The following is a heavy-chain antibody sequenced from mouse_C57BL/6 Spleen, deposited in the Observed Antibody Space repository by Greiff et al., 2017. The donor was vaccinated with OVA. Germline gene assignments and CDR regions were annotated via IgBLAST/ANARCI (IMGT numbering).Heavy chain of an antibody. V-gene: IGHV10-1*01. CDR3: VRHGSLYYGSSYRYFDV. Sequence: EVMLVESGGGLVQPKGSLKLSCAASGFSFNTYAMNWVRQAPGKGLEWVARIRSKSNNYATYYADSVKDRFTISRDDSESMLYLQMNNLKTEDTAMYYCVRHGSLYYGSSYRYFDVWGTGTTVTVSS. J-gene: IGHJ1*03. CDR2: IRSKSNNYAT. CDR1: GFSFNTYA. D-gene: IGHD1-1*01.